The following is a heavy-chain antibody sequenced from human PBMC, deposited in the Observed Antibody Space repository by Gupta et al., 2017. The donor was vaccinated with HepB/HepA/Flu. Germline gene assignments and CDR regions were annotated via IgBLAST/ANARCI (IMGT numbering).Heavy chain of an antibody. Sequence: DVQRLASGGDLVQRGGSLRLSCAVSGFTFGGNAMAWVRQAPGKGPGWVEGIGNDIRTYEGYSGRGRFTIYRDRDKTTLELQMHVMRTEETAIYYAAIDVTSSSAMDVWGKGTTVTVSS. CDR3: AIDVTSSSAMDV. CDR2: IGNDIRT. D-gene: IGHD2/OR15-2a*01. J-gene: IGHJ6*03. V-gene: IGHV3-23*01. CDR1: GFTFGGNA.